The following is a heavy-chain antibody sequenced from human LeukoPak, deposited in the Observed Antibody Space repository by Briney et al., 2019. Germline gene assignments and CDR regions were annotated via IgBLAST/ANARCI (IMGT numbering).Heavy chain of an antibody. Sequence: SQTLSLTCAISGDSVSSNSAAWNWIRQSPSRGLEWLRRTYYRSKWYNDYAVSVKSRITINPDTSKNQFSLQLNSVTPEDTAVYYCAREDFYRRDGYNFFDYWGQGTLVTVSS. D-gene: IGHD5-24*01. J-gene: IGHJ4*02. CDR2: TYYRSKWYN. V-gene: IGHV6-1*01. CDR1: GDSVSSNSAA. CDR3: AREDFYRRDGYNFFDY.